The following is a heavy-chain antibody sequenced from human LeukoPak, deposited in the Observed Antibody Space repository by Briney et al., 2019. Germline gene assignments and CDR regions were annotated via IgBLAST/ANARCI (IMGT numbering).Heavy chain of an antibody. CDR1: GYTFTSYG. J-gene: IGHJ6*03. CDR2: ISAYNGNT. V-gene: IGHV1-18*01. CDR3: ARYAPYYYYYMDV. D-gene: IGHD2-8*01. Sequence: ASVKVSCKASGYTFTSYGISWVRQPPGQGLDWMGWISAYNGNTNYAQKLQGRVTMTTDTSTSTAYMELRSLRSDDTAVYYCARYAPYYYYYMDVWGKGTTVTVSS.